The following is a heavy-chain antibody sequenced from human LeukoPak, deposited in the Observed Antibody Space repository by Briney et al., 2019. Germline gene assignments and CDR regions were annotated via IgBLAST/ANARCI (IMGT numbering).Heavy chain of an antibody. D-gene: IGHD3-10*01. CDR2: ISAYNGNT. CDR1: GYTFTSYG. V-gene: IGHV1-18*01. J-gene: IGHJ5*02. Sequence: ASVKVSCKASGYTFTSYGISWVRQAPGQGLEWMGWISAYNGNTNYAQKLQGRVTMTTDTSTSTAYMELRSLRSDDTAVYYRARDGRGPDENWFDPWGQGTLVTVSS. CDR3: ARDGRGPDENWFDP.